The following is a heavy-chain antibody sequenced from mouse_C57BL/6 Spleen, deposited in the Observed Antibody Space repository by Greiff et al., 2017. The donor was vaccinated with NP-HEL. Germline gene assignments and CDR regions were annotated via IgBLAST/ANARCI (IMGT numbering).Heavy chain of an antibody. CDR2: IDPEDGET. J-gene: IGHJ2*01. V-gene: IGHV14-2*01. Sequence: VQLQQSGAELVKPGASVKLSCTASGFHIKDYYMHWVKQRTEQGLEWIGRIDPEDGETKYAPKFQGKATITADTYSHPAYLQLSSLPSAATAVNYCSRYKSHSNYDDWGQGTTLTVSS. D-gene: IGHD2-5*01. CDR1: GFHIKDYY. CDR3: SRYKSHSNYDD.